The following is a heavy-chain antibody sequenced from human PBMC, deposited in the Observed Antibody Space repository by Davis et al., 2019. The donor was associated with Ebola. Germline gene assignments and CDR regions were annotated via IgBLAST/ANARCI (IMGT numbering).Heavy chain of an antibody. V-gene: IGHV3-30*18. CDR3: AKDYVVGGAYYYYGMDV. J-gene: IGHJ6*02. CDR1: GFTFSSYG. CDR2: ISYDGSNK. Sequence: GESLKISCAASGFTFSSYGMHWVRQAPGKGLEWVAVISYDGSNKYYADSVKGRFTISRDNSKNTLYLQMNSLRAEDTAVYYCAKDYVVGGAYYYYGMDVWGQGTTVTVSS. D-gene: IGHD3-16*01.